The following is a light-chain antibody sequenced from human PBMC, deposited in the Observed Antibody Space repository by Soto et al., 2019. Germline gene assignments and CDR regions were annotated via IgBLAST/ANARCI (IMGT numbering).Light chain of an antibody. CDR3: QQRSSWPPALS. CDR2: DAS. CDR1: QSVRSF. Sequence: EIVFTHSPATLSLSPLEISSLSCRSGQSVRSFLAWYQQKPGQAPRLLIYDASNRATGVPGRFSGSGSGTDFTLTISSLEPEDFAVYYCQQRSSWPPALSFGGGTKVDIK. V-gene: IGKV3-11*01. J-gene: IGKJ4*01.